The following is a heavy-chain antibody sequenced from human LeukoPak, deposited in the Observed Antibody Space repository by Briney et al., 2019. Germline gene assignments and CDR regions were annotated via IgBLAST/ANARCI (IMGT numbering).Heavy chain of an antibody. V-gene: IGHV4-59*08. CDR3: ARLATYGDYSD. D-gene: IGHD4-17*01. CDR2: IYYRGST. J-gene: IGHJ4*02. CDR1: GGCISDYY. Sequence: SETLSLTCTVSGGCISDYYWSWTRQPPGKGPEWIGYIYYRGSTNYNPSLKSRVSMSIDTSKNQFSLRLSSVTAADTAVYYCARLATYGDYSDWGQGTLVTVSS.